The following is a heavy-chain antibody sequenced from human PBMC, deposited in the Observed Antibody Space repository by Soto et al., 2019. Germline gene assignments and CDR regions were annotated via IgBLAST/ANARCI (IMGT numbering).Heavy chain of an antibody. CDR3: AKDTPHSSGWYSKLKNYFDY. CDR1: GFTFSSYA. V-gene: IGHV3-23*01. Sequence: GGSLRLSCAASGFTFSSYAMSWVRQAPGKGLEWVSAISGSGGSTYYADSVKGRFTISRDNSKNTLYLQMNSLRAEDTAVYYCAKDTPHSSGWYSKLKNYFDYWGQGTLVTVSS. J-gene: IGHJ4*02. CDR2: ISGSGGST. D-gene: IGHD6-19*01.